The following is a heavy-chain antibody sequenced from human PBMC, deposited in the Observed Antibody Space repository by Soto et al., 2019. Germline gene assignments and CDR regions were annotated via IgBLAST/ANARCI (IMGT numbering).Heavy chain of an antibody. Sequence: GGSLRLSCAASGFTFSSYSMNWVRQAPGKELEWVSSISSSSSYIYYADSVKGRFTISRDNAKNSLYLQMNSLRAEDTAVYYCARGRTGGRFFDYWGQGTLVTVSS. CDR1: GFTFSSYS. D-gene: IGHD3-16*01. CDR3: ARGRTGGRFFDY. V-gene: IGHV3-21*01. J-gene: IGHJ4*02. CDR2: ISSSSSYI.